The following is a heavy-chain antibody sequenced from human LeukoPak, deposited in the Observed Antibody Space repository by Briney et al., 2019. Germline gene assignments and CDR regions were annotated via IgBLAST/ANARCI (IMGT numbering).Heavy chain of an antibody. D-gene: IGHD3-10*01. CDR2: INHSGST. CDR3: ARGQRGAFDI. J-gene: IGHJ3*02. V-gene: IGHV4-34*01. CDR1: GGSFSGYY. Sequence: PSETLSLTCAVYGGSFSGYYWSWIRQPPGKGLEWIGEINHSGSTNYNPSLKSRVTISVDTSKNQFSLKLSSVTAADTAVYYCARGQRGAFDIWGPGTMVTVSS.